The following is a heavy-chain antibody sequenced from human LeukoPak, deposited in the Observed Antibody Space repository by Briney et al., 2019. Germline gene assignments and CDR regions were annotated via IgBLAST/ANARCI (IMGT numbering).Heavy chain of an antibody. D-gene: IGHD2-21*01. V-gene: IGHV3-53*01. J-gene: IGHJ4*02. Sequence: PGGSLRLSCAASGFTVSTNYMSWVRQAPGKGLEWVSVIYSGGTTYYADSVKGRFTISRDTSKNTLYLQMNSLRAEDTAVYYCAKQCGSLYFDYWGQGNLVAVSS. CDR1: GFTVSTNY. CDR3: AKQCGSLYFDY. CDR2: IYSGGTT.